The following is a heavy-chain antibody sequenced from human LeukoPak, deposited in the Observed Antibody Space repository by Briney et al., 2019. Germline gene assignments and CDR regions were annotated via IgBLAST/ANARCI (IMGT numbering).Heavy chain of an antibody. Sequence: PGGPLRLSCAASGFTFSSYAMHWVRQAPGKGLVWVSRINSDGSSTSYADSVKGRFTISRDNAKNTLYLQMNSLRAEDTAVYYCARLGITPPFVDYWGQGTLVTVSS. D-gene: IGHD3-16*01. CDR1: GFTFSSYA. J-gene: IGHJ4*02. V-gene: IGHV3-74*01. CDR3: ARLGITPPFVDY. CDR2: INSDGSST.